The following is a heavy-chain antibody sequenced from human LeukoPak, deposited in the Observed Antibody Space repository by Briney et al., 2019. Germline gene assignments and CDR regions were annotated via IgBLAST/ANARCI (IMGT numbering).Heavy chain of an antibody. Sequence: GGSLRLSCAASGFTFSNYAMSWVRQAPGRGLEWVSAISGSGGLTYYADSVKGRFTISRDNSKNTLFLQMNSLRAEDTAVYYCARRGESASYGDYRFDYWGQGTLVTVSS. CDR3: ARRGESASYGDYRFDY. D-gene: IGHD4-17*01. CDR1: GFTFSNYA. CDR2: ISGSGGLT. V-gene: IGHV3-23*01. J-gene: IGHJ4*02.